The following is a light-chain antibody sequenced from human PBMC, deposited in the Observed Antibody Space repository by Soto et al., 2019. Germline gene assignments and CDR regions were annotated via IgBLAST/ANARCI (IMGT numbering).Light chain of an antibody. CDR3: QQYHNLVT. CDR1: QSVSSN. Sequence: EIVMSQSPGTLSVSTGERDTLSCGASQSVSSNLAWYQQKPGQAPRLLIYDTSTRATGIPARFSGSGSGTEFTLTISSLPSEDFAVYYCQQYHNLVTFGGGTKVDIK. J-gene: IGKJ4*01. CDR2: DTS. V-gene: IGKV3D-15*01.